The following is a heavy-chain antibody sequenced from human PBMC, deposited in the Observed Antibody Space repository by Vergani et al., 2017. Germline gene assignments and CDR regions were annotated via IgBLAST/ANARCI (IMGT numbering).Heavy chain of an antibody. CDR3: AHRGAYSSDGGGTFDI. D-gene: IGHD6-19*01. CDR1: GFSLSSGGVG. CDR2: IYWYDDK. V-gene: IGHV2-5*01. J-gene: IGHJ3*02. Sequence: QITLKESGPTLVKPTQTLTLTCAFSGFSLSSGGVGVGWIRQPPGKALEWLAIIYWYDDKRYSPSLKSRLTITKDTSKNQVVLTMTNMDPVDTATYYCAHRGAYSSDGGGTFDIWGQGTMVTVSS.